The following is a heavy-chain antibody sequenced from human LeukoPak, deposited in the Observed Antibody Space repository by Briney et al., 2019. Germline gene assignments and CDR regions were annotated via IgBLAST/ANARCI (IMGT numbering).Heavy chain of an antibody. Sequence: TSETLXLTCTVSGGSISSSSYYWGWIRQPPGKGLEWIGSIYYSGSTYYNPSLKSRVTISVDTSKNQFSLKLSSVTAADTAVYYCATTVVTEKGFDYRGQGTLVTVSS. J-gene: IGHJ4*02. D-gene: IGHD4-23*01. CDR2: IYYSGST. CDR3: ATTVVTEKGFDY. V-gene: IGHV4-39*07. CDR1: GGSISSSSYY.